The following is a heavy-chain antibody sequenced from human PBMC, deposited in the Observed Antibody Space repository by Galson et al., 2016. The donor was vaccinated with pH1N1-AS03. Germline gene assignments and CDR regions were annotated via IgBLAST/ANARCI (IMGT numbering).Heavy chain of an antibody. Sequence: QSGAEVKKPGESLRISCKGSGYPFTSYWINWVRQMPGKGLEWIGRIDPSDSYINYSPAFEGRVTISSDKSTTPAYLQWNDRKSADTAVYFCSTGHYYSGLYRDAFDTWGQGTRVTVSS. V-gene: IGHV5-10-1*01. CDR2: IDPSDSYI. CDR1: GYPFTSYW. D-gene: IGHD1-26*01. J-gene: IGHJ3*02. CDR3: STGHYYSGLYRDAFDT.